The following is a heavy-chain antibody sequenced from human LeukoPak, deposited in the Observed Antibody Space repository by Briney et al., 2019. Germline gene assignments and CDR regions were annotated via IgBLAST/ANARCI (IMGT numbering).Heavy chain of an antibody. Sequence: PGGSLRLSCAASGFTFSNFAMRWVRQAPGKGLEWVSAISRSGETTVYADSMRGRFTMSRDNSKNTLYLQMNSLSAEDTAIYFCARDGYTSNWPYYFDYWGQGTLVTVSS. CDR1: GFTFSNFA. CDR2: ISRSGETT. D-gene: IGHD6-13*01. J-gene: IGHJ4*02. V-gene: IGHV3-23*01. CDR3: ARDGYTSNWPYYFDY.